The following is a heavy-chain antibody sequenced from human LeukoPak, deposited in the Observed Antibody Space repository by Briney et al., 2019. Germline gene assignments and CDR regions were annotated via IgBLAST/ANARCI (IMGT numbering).Heavy chain of an antibody. CDR1: GFTFSNYA. D-gene: IGHD3-22*01. J-gene: IGHJ4*02. Sequence: GGSLRLSCAASGFTFSNYAMNWVRQAPGKGLEWVSVIYSGGSTYYADSVKGRFTISRDNSKNTLYLQMNSLRAEDTAVYYCARDRGGPSSGSDYWGQGTLVTVSS. CDR3: ARDRGGPSSGSDY. V-gene: IGHV3-66*01. CDR2: IYSGGST.